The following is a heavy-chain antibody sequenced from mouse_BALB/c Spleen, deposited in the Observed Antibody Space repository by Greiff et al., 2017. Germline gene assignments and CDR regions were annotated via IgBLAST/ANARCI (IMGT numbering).Heavy chain of an antibody. J-gene: IGHJ1*01. Sequence: EVKLMESGGGLVQPGGSLKLSCAASGFTFSSYTMSWVRQTPEKRLEWVAYISNGGGSTYYPDTVKGRFTISRDNAKNTLYLQMSSLKSEDTAMYYCARQSVGSWYFDVWGAGTTVTVSS. D-gene: IGHD3-3*01. CDR1: GFTFSSYT. V-gene: IGHV5-12-2*01. CDR3: ARQSVGSWYFDV. CDR2: ISNGGGST.